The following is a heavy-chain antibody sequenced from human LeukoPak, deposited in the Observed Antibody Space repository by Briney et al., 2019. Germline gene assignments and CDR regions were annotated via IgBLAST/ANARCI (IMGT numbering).Heavy chain of an antibody. Sequence: GGSLRLSCAASGFTFSSYWMHWVRQAPGKGLVWVSRINSDGITTSYADSVKGRFTISRDNTKNTLYLQMNSLRAEDTAVYYCARIGASVGAIDYWAQGTLVTVSS. CDR2: INSDGITT. V-gene: IGHV3-74*01. CDR3: ARIGASVGAIDY. J-gene: IGHJ4*02. D-gene: IGHD1-26*01. CDR1: GFTFSSYW.